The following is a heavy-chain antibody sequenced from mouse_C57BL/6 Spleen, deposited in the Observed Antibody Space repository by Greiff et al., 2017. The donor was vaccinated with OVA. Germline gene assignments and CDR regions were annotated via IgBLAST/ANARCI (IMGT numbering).Heavy chain of an antibody. D-gene: IGHD2-1*01. J-gene: IGHJ4*01. V-gene: IGHV5-6*01. CDR1: GFTFSSYG. CDR2: ISSGGSYT. CDR3: ARSTMVNYYAMDY. Sequence: EVKLVESGGDLVKPGGSLKLSCAASGFTFSSYGMSWVRQTPDKRLEWVATISSGGSYTYYPDSVKGRFTISRDNAKNTLYLQMSSLKSEDTAMYYCARSTMVNYYAMDYWGQGTSVTVSS.